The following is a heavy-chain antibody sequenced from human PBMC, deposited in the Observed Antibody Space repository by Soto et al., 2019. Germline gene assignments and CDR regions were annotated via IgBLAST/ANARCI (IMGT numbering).Heavy chain of an antibody. J-gene: IGHJ3*02. Sequence: QLHLVQSGAVVKKPGASVTVSCSASGYPVTAYYMHWVRQAPGRGLEWMGGINPATGAAKYTQTFQGRVTLARDTSAGTGFIELSGPTSEDPAVFYCARGGGVGVAGSAAFDMWGQGTLVTVSS. CDR2: INPATGAA. CDR1: GYPVTAYY. V-gene: IGHV1-2*02. CDR3: ARGGGVGVAGSAAFDM. D-gene: IGHD3-3*01.